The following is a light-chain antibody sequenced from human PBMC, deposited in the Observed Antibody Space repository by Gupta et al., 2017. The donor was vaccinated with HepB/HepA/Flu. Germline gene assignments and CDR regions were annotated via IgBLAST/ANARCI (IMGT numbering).Light chain of an antibody. V-gene: IGKV4-1*01. CDR1: QSILDSSNKRNH. Sequence: DIVLTQSPDSLAVSLGERATINCKSSQSILDSSNKRNHLAWYQQKPGQPPKLLIYWASTRESGVPDRFSSSGSGTDFTLTINSLQAEDVAVYYCQQYYSTLSMCSFGQGTKLEIK. J-gene: IGKJ2*04. CDR2: WAS. CDR3: QQYYSTLSMCS.